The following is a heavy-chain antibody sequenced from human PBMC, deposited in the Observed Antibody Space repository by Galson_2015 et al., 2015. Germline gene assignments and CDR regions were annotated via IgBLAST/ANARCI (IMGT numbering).Heavy chain of an antibody. D-gene: IGHD3-9*01. CDR1: GLTVSTNY. J-gene: IGHJ4*02. CDR3: ATVTKPLRYFDS. V-gene: IGHV3-53*01. Sequence: SLRLSCAASGLTVSTNYMTWVRQAPGKGLEWLSIIYSGGSTYYADSVKGRFAISRDNSKNTLDLQMNSLRAEDTAVYYCATVTKPLRYFDSWGQGTLVTVSS. CDR2: IYSGGST.